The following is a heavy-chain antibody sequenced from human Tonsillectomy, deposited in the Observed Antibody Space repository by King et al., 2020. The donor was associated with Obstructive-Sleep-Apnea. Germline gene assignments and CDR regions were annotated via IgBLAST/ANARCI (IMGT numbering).Heavy chain of an antibody. D-gene: IGHD3-10*01. J-gene: IGHJ4*02. CDR3: AKGGSMVRGVIRDFDY. Sequence: VQLVESGGGLVQPGGSLRLSCAASGFTFSSYAMSWVRQAPGKGLEWVSAISGSGGSTYYADSVKGRFTICRDNSKNTLYLQMNSLRAEDTAVYYCAKGGSMVRGVIRDFDYWGQGTLVTVSS. CDR2: ISGSGGST. CDR1: GFTFSSYA. V-gene: IGHV3-23*04.